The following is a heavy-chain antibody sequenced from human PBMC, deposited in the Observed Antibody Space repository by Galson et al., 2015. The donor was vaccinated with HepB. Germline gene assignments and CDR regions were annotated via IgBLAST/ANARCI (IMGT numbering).Heavy chain of an antibody. D-gene: IGHD3-10*01. CDR2: IWYDGSNR. J-gene: IGHJ4*02. CDR3: TRDPWFGEFNYFDY. CDR1: GFTFSSHG. Sequence: CAASGFTFSSHGMHWVRQAPGKGLEWVAIIWYDGSNRYYADSVEGRFTIYRDNSKNTVDLQMNSLRVEDTAVYYCTRDPWFGEFNYFDYWGQGTLVTVAS. V-gene: IGHV3-33*01.